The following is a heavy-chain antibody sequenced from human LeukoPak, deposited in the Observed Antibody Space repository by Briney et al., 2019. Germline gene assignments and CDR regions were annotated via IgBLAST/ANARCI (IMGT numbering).Heavy chain of an antibody. CDR1: GFTFSSYA. Sequence: PGGSLRLSCAASGFTFSSYAMHWIRQAPGKGLDWVAVISYDASNKYYADSMKGRFTISRDNSRNTLYLQMNSLRAEDTAVYYCARPYSSGWYGDFDYWGQGTLVTVSS. D-gene: IGHD6-19*01. CDR2: ISYDASNK. CDR3: ARPYSSGWYGDFDY. J-gene: IGHJ4*02. V-gene: IGHV3-30-3*01.